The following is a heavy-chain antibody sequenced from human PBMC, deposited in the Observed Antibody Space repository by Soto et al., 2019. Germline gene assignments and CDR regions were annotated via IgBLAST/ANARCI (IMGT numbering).Heavy chain of an antibody. CDR1: GGSISSSSYY. D-gene: IGHD3-16*01. CDR3: ARHNGPLYVGYYYDMDV. V-gene: IGHV4-39*01. CDR2: IYYSGYT. Sequence: SETLSLTCTVPGGSISSSSYYWGWIRQPPGKGLEWIESIYYSGYTYYNPSLKSRVTISVDTSKNQFSLKLSSVTAADTAVYYCARHNGPLYVGYYYDMDVWGQGTTVTVSS. J-gene: IGHJ6*02.